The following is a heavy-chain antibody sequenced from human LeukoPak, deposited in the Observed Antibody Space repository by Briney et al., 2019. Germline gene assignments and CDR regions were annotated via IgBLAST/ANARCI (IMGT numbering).Heavy chain of an antibody. D-gene: IGHD3-10*01. CDR1: GFTFSSYS. Sequence: GGSLRLSCAASGFTFSSYSMNWVRQAPGKGLEWVSAISGSGGGTYYADSVKGRFTISRDNSKNTLYLQMNSLRAEDTAVYYCAKYPSYYYGSGGFDYWGQGTLVTVSS. V-gene: IGHV3-23*01. J-gene: IGHJ4*02. CDR2: ISGSGGGT. CDR3: AKYPSYYYGSGGFDY.